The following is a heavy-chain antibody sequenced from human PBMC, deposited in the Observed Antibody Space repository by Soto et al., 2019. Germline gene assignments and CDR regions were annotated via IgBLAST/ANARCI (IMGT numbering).Heavy chain of an antibody. J-gene: IGHJ5*02. CDR1: GFPFSTYW. CDR2: INSDGSRT. D-gene: IGHD1-20*01. Sequence: GGSLRLSCAASGFPFSTYWMHWVRQAPGKGLVWVSRINSDGSRTTYADSVKGRFTISRDNAKNTLYLQMNSLRAEDTAVYYCARDFNWNRSIPNWFDPWGQGTLVTVSS. V-gene: IGHV3-74*01. CDR3: ARDFNWNRSIPNWFDP.